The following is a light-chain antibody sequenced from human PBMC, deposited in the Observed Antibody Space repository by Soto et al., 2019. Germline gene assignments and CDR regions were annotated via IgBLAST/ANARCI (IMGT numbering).Light chain of an antibody. V-gene: IGKV3-15*01. CDR2: GAS. Sequence: IVMTQSPATLSVSPGERATLSCRASQSLGGSLAWYQQKPGQAPRLLIYGASTRVTGIPARFSGSGSGTVFTLTISSLQSEDFAVYYRQQYKNGWTFGQGTKVDIK. CDR3: QQYKNGWT. J-gene: IGKJ1*01. CDR1: QSLGGS.